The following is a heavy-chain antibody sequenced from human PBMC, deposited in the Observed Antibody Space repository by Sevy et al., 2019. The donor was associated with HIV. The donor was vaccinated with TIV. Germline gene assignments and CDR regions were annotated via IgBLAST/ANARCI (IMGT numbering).Heavy chain of an antibody. Sequence: GGSLRLSCAASGFTFFAYTMHWVRQAPGKGLEWVALISYDINNKYYADSVKGRFTISRDNSKNTLYLQMNSLRAEDTAVYYCARDGYGPNDYWGQGTLVTVSS. V-gene: IGHV3-30-3*01. D-gene: IGHD3-10*01. CDR3: ARDGYGPNDY. CDR2: ISYDINNK. CDR1: GFTFFAYT. J-gene: IGHJ4*02.